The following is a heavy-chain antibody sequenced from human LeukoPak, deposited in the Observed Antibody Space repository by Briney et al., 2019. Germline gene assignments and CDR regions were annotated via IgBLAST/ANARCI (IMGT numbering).Heavy chain of an antibody. CDR2: IYSGGST. V-gene: IGHV3-53*05. J-gene: IGHJ5*02. Sequence: GGSLRLSCAASGFTVSSNYMSWVRQAPGKGLEWVSVIYSGGSTYYADSVKGRFTISRDNSKNTLYLQMNSLRAEDTAVYYCARMTAAADHDNWFDPWGQGTLVTVSS. CDR3: ARMTAAADHDNWFDP. D-gene: IGHD6-13*01. CDR1: GFTVSSNY.